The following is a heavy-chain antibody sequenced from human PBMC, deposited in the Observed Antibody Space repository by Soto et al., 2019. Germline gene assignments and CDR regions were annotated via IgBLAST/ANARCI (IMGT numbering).Heavy chain of an antibody. CDR1: GFTFSSYG. Sequence: QVQLVESGGGVVQPGMSLTLSCAASGFTFSSYGMHWVRQAPGEGPEWVAVISYDGKNKYYADSVKGRFTISRDFSKNTLYLHMNSLRVEDTAVYYCARKGYGGRWSLDYWGQGTLVTVSS. V-gene: IGHV3-30*03. D-gene: IGHD6-13*01. CDR3: ARKGYGGRWSLDY. CDR2: ISYDGKNK. J-gene: IGHJ4*02.